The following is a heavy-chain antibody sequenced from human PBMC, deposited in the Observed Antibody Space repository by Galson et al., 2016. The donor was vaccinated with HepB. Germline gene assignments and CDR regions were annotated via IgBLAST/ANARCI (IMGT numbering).Heavy chain of an antibody. J-gene: IGHJ3*01. Sequence: SLRLSCAASGFVFSGSAMHWVRQASGRGLEWVGRIRSNIESYATGYIESVKGRFTISRDDSKDTAYLQMNSLKIDDTAVYYCTRIEEAREGIKGTFNVWGQGTMVTVSS. CDR2: IRSNIESYAT. CDR1: GFVFSGSA. CDR3: TRIEEAREGIKGTFNV. V-gene: IGHV3-73*01. D-gene: IGHD5-24*01.